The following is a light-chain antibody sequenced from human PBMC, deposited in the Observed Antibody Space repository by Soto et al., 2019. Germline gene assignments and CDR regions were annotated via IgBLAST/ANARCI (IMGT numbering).Light chain of an antibody. J-gene: IGKJ1*01. V-gene: IGKV3-11*01. CDR1: ESVGTT. CDR2: DAS. CDR3: QLRAKWT. Sequence: EIVLTQSPATLSLSPGERATLSCRASESVGTTLAWYQQRPGQAPRLLIYDASSRATGIPARFSGSGSGTDFTLTISSLEPEDFAVSYGQLRAKWTFGQGTKVEI.